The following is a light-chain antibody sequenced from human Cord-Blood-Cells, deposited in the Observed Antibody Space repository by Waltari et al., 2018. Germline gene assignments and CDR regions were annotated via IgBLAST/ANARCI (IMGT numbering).Light chain of an antibody. J-gene: IGLJ3*02. CDR2: DVS. CDR3: CSYAGSYTWV. Sequence: QSALTQPRSVSGSPGPSVTISCTGPSSDAGGYNYGSWYQQHPGKAPKLMIYDVSKRPSGVPDRFSGSKSGNTASLTISGLQAEDEADYYCCSYAGSYTWVFGGGTKLTVL. V-gene: IGLV2-11*01. CDR1: SSDAGGYNY.